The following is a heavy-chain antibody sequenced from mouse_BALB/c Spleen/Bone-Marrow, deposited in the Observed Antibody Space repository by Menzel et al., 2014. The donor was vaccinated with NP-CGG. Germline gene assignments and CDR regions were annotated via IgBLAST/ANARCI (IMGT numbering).Heavy chain of an antibody. J-gene: IGHJ4*01. CDR3: ARDGYDYAMDY. Sequence: QVQLKQSGPGLVAPSQSLSITCTVSGFSLTGYAVNWVRQPPGKGLEWLGMIWGDGSTDYNSALKSRLSISKDNSKSQVFLKMSSLQTDDTARYYCARDGYDYAMDYWGQGTSVTVSS. D-gene: IGHD2-2*01. CDR1: GFSLTGYA. V-gene: IGHV2-6-7*01. CDR2: IWGDGST.